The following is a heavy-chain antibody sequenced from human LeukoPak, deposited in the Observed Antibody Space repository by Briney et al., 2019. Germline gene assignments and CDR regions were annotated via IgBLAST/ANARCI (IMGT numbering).Heavy chain of an antibody. D-gene: IGHD2-2*01. CDR2: INHSGST. Sequence: PSETLSLTCAVYGGSFSGYYWSWIRQPPGKGLEWIGEINHSGSTNYNPSLKSRVTISVDTSKNQFSLKLSSVTAADTAVYYCARGKWIVVVPAAMPFDYWGQGTLVTVSS. CDR3: ARGKWIVVVPAAMPFDY. V-gene: IGHV4-34*01. J-gene: IGHJ4*02. CDR1: GGSFSGYY.